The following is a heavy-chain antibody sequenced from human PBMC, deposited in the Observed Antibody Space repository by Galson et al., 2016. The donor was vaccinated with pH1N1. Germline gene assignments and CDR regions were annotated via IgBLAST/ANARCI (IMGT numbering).Heavy chain of an antibody. J-gene: IGHJ5*01. D-gene: IGHD2-15*01. Sequence: SVKVSCKASGYTFTSYVIHWVRQAPGQRLEWMGWFNAVNGNTKYSQKFQDRVTITTDTSASTAYMELSSLRYDDTALYYCARGPQIVVVEAATPGWFDSWGQGTQVTVSS. CDR2: FNAVNGNT. CDR1: GYTFTSYV. CDR3: ARGPQIVVVEAATPGWFDS. V-gene: IGHV1-3*01.